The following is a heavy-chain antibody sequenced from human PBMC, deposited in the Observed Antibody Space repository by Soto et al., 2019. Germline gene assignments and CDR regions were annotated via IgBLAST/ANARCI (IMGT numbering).Heavy chain of an antibody. CDR1: GFTFSSYG. Sequence: ESGGGVVQPGRSLRLSCAASGFTFSSYGMHWVRQAPGKGLEWVAVIWYDGSNKYYADSVKGRFTISRDNSKNTLYLQMNSLRAEDTAVYYCATNTVTTTPSYWYFDLWGRGTLVTVSS. D-gene: IGHD4-17*01. CDR3: ATNTVTTTPSYWYFDL. J-gene: IGHJ2*01. V-gene: IGHV3-33*01. CDR2: IWYDGSNK.